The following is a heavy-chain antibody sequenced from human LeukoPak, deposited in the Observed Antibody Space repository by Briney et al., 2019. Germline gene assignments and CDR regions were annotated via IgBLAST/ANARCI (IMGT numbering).Heavy chain of an antibody. CDR3: ASNRAYSSSPVDY. J-gene: IGHJ4*02. CDR1: GGSISSSSYY. D-gene: IGHD6-6*01. Sequence: SETLSLTCTVSGGSISSSSYYWGWIRQPPGKGLEWIGSIYYSGSTYYNPSLKSRVTTSVDTSKNQFSLKLSSVTAADTAVYYCASNRAYSSSPVDYWGQGTLVTVSS. V-gene: IGHV4-39*07. CDR2: IYYSGST.